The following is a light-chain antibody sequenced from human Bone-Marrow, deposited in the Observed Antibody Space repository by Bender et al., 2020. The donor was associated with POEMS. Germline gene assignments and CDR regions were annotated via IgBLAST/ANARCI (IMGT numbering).Light chain of an antibody. Sequence: QSALAQPPSASGSPGQSVTISCSGTSNDVGPYDFVSWYRQYPGTAPKLLIYGVNKRPSGVPDRFSGSKSANTASLTVSGLQAEDEADYFCCSYAGSNTYFFGTGTKVTVL. J-gene: IGLJ1*01. CDR1: SNDVGPYDF. CDR2: GVN. V-gene: IGLV2-8*01. CDR3: CSYAGSNTYF.